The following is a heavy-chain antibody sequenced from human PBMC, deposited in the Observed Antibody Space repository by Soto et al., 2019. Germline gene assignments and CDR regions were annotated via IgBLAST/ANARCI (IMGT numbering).Heavy chain of an antibody. CDR3: AKDGRFSVPAAVPFYYYYGMDV. D-gene: IGHD2-2*01. J-gene: IGHJ6*02. CDR2: ISYDGSNK. CDR1: GFTFSSYG. V-gene: IGHV3-30*18. Sequence: GGSLRLSCAASGFTFSSYGMHWVRQAPGKGLEWVAFISYDGSNKYYADSVKGRFTISRDNSKNTLYLQMNSLRVEDAAVYYCAKDGRFSVPAAVPFYYYYGMDVWGQGTTVTVSS.